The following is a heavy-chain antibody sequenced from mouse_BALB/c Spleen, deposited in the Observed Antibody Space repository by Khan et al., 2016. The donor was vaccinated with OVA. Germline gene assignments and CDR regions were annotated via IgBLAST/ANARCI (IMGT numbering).Heavy chain of an antibody. CDR3: ARRHAMDY. Sequence: QVQLQQSGPELKKPGETVKISCKASGYTFTDYSMHWVKQAPGKGLKWMGWINTETGEPTYAHDFKGRSAFSSETSASTAYLQINNLKYEETATYVGARRHAMDYWGQGTSVTVSS. CDR2: INTETGEP. J-gene: IGHJ4*01. CDR1: GYTFTDYS. V-gene: IGHV9-2-1*01.